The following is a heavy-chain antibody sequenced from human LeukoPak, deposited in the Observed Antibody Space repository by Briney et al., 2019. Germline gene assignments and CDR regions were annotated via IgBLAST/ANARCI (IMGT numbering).Heavy chain of an antibody. CDR1: GGSFSGYY. CDR3: ARPYDYVWGSYRYGMDV. D-gene: IGHD3-16*02. CDR2: INHSGST. J-gene: IGHJ6*02. V-gene: IGHV4-34*01. Sequence: SETLSLTCAVYGGSFSGYYWSWIRQPPGKGLEWTGEINHSGSTNYNPSLKSRVTISVDTSKNQFSLKLSSVTAADTAVYYCARPYDYVWGSYRYGMDVWGQGTTVTVSS.